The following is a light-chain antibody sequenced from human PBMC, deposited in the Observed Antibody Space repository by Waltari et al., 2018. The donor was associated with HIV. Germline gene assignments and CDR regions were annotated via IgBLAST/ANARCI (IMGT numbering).Light chain of an antibody. Sequence: DVVMTQSPLSLSVTLGQPASISCRSRQSLVYSDGNTYLSWVQQRPVQSPRRLIYTVANRDSGVPDRFSGSGSGTDVTLKISRVEAEDVGVYYCMQGTHWPPITFGQGTRLEI. V-gene: IGKV2-30*01. CDR2: TVA. J-gene: IGKJ5*01. CDR1: QSLVYSDGNTY. CDR3: MQGTHWPPIT.